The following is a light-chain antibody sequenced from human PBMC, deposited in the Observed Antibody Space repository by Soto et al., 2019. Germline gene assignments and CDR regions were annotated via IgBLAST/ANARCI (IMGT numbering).Light chain of an antibody. CDR3: CSYAGSYTFV. Sequence: QSALTQPRSVSGSPGQSVTISCTGTSSDVGVYNYVSWYQQYPGKAPKIMICDVSKRPSGVPDRFSGSKSDNTAFLTISGLQAEDEADYYCCSYAGSYTFVFGIGTKVTVL. CDR1: SSDVGVYNY. V-gene: IGLV2-11*01. J-gene: IGLJ1*01. CDR2: DVS.